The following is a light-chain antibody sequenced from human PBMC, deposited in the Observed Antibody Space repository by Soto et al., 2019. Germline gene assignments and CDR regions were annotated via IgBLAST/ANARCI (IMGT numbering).Light chain of an antibody. CDR1: SSDVGGYDY. CDR3: SSFTSNSTVV. V-gene: IGLV2-14*03. J-gene: IGLJ2*01. Sequence: QSALTQPASVSGSPGQSITISCTGTSSDVGGYDYVSWYQHHPGKVPQLLIYDVTIRPSGVSNRFSGSKSGNTASLTISGLQAEDEADYYCSSFTSNSTVVFGGGTKLTVL. CDR2: DVT.